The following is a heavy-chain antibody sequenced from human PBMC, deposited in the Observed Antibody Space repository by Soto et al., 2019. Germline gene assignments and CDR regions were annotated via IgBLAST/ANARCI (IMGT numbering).Heavy chain of an antibody. J-gene: IGHJ4*02. Sequence: ASETLSLTCAVYGGSFSGYYWSWIRQPPGKGLEWIGEINHSGSTNYNPSLKSRVTISVDTSKNQFSLKLSSVTAADTAVYYCARVPRLNYYDSSGLFDYWGQGTLVTVSS. V-gene: IGHV4-34*01. CDR3: ARVPRLNYYDSSGLFDY. CDR1: GGSFSGYY. D-gene: IGHD3-22*01. CDR2: INHSGST.